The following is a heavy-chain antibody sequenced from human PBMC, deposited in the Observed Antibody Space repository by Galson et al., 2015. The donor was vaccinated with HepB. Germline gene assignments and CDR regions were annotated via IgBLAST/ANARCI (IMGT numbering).Heavy chain of an antibody. CDR1: GFTFSGSA. Sequence: SLRLSCAASGFTFSGSAMHWVRQASGKGLEWVGRIRSKANSYATAYAASVKGRFTISRDDSKNTAYLQMNSLKTEDTAVYYCTSRGGDTYYDFWSGYPGVDYWGQGTLVTVSS. CDR2: IRSKANSYAT. J-gene: IGHJ4*02. V-gene: IGHV3-73*01. D-gene: IGHD3-3*01. CDR3: TSRGGDTYYDFWSGYPGVDY.